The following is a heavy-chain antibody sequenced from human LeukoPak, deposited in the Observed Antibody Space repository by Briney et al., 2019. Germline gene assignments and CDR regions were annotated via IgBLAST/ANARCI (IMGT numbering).Heavy chain of an antibody. Sequence: RASVKVSCKASGYTFTSYGISWVRQAPGQGLEWMGWINPNSGGTNYAQKFQGWVTMTRDTSISTAYMELSRLRSDDTAVYYCAREKAYCSSTSCYAGFDPWGQGTLVTVSS. CDR1: GYTFTSYG. J-gene: IGHJ5*02. D-gene: IGHD2-2*01. CDR2: INPNSGGT. CDR3: AREKAYCSSTSCYAGFDP. V-gene: IGHV1-2*04.